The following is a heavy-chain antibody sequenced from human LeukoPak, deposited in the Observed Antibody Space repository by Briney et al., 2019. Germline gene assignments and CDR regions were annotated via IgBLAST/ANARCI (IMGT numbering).Heavy chain of an antibody. CDR2: INSDGSST. Sequence: GGSLRLSCAASGFTFSSYWMHWVRQAPGKGLVWVSRINSDGSSTNYADSVKGRFTISRDNAKDTLHLQMNSLRAEDTAVYYCARGARGSGTASDYWGQGTLVTVSS. V-gene: IGHV3-74*01. D-gene: IGHD3-10*01. CDR1: GFTFSSYW. J-gene: IGHJ4*02. CDR3: ARGARGSGTASDY.